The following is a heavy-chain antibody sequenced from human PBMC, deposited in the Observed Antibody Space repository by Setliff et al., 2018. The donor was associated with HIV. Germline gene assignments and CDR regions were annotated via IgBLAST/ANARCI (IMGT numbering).Heavy chain of an antibody. D-gene: IGHD3-22*01. CDR3: TRAPRWLNGAFDI. J-gene: IGHJ3*02. CDR1: GFSLTTSEMC. Sequence: SGPTLVNPTQTLTLTCTFSGFSLTTSEMCVSWIRQPPGKALEWLARIDWDDDTYYATSLKTRLTISKDTSKNQVVLTMTNMGPVDTATYYCTRAPRWLNGAFDIWGQGTMVTVSS. CDR2: IDWDDDT. V-gene: IGHV2-70*11.